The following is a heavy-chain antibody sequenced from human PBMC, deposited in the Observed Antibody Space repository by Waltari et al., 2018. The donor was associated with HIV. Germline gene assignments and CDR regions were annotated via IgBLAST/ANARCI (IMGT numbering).Heavy chain of an antibody. D-gene: IGHD6-13*01. J-gene: IGHJ4*02. CDR1: GGSFSGYY. V-gene: IGHV4-34*01. CDR2: INHSGST. Sequence: QVQLQQWGAGLLKPSETLSLTCAVYGGSFSGYYWSWIRQPPGKGLEWIGEINHSGSTNYNPSLKRRVTISVDTSKNQFSLKLSSVTAADTAVYYCARGRARWGIAAAAPWDYWGQGTLVTVSS. CDR3: ARGRARWGIAAAAPWDY.